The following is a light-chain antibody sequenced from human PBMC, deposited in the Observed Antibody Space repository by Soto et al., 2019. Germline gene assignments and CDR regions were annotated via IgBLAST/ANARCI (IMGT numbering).Light chain of an antibody. CDR2: RID. CDR1: NIASKN. V-gene: IGLV3-9*01. J-gene: IGLJ2*01. CDR3: QVWDSSTPVV. Sequence: SYELTQPLSVSVALGQTARITCGGNNIASKNVHWYQQKPGQAPVLVIYRIDNRPSGIPERFSGSNSGNTATLTITRAQAGDEAEYYWQVWDSSTPVVFGGGTKVTVL.